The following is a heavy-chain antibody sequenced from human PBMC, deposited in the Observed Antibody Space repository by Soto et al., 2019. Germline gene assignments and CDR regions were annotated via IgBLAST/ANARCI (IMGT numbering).Heavy chain of an antibody. D-gene: IGHD3-9*01. CDR1: GGSVSSGSYY. Sequence: SETLSLTCTVSGGSVSSGSYYWSWIRQTPGKGLEWIGYIYYSGSTNYNPSLKSRVTISVDTSKNQFSLKLSSVTAADTAVYYCARGHYDILTGYYSYLIDYWGQGTLVTVSS. CDR2: IYYSGST. V-gene: IGHV4-61*01. J-gene: IGHJ4*02. CDR3: ARGHYDILTGYYSYLIDY.